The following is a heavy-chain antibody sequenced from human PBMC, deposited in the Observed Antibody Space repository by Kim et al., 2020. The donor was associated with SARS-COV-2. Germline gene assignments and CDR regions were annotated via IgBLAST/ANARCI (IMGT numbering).Heavy chain of an antibody. D-gene: IGHD3-22*01. CDR3: AHSRIRRGTMIVVAETSYYY. CDR1: GFSLSTSGVG. Sequence: SGPTLVNLTQTLTLTCTFSGFSLSTSGVGVGWIRQPPGKALEWLALIYWDDDKRYSPSLKSRLTITKDTSKNQVVLTMTNMDPGDTATYYCAHSRIRRGTMIVVAETSYYYLGQGTLVTRSS. J-gene: IGHJ4*02. CDR2: IYWDDDK. V-gene: IGHV2-5*02.